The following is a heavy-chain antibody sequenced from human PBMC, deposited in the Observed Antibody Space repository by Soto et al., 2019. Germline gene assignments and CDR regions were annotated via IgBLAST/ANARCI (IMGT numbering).Heavy chain of an antibody. D-gene: IGHD4-17*01. CDR3: AREGGDYGPLHYYYGMDV. CDR2: IYPEDSET. CDR1: GYSFTNYW. V-gene: IGHV5-51*01. J-gene: IGHJ6*02. Sequence: PGESLKISCKGSGYSFTNYWIGWVRQMPGKDLEWIGIIYPEDSETRYSPSFQGLVTISVDKSISTAYLQWSSLKASDTAMYYCAREGGDYGPLHYYYGMDVWGQGTTVTVSS.